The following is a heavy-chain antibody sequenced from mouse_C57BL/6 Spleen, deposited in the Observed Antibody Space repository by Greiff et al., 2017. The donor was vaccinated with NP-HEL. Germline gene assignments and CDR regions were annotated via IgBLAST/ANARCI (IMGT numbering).Heavy chain of an antibody. CDR3: AREGGYYYGSSYEGWYFEV. CDR2: INPSNGGT. V-gene: IGHV1-53*01. Sequence: VQLQQPGTELVKPGASVKLSCKASGYTFTSYWMHWVKQRPGQGLEWIGNINPSNGGTNYNEKFKSKATLTVDQSSSTAYMQLSSLTSEDSAVYYCAREGGYYYGSSYEGWYFEVWGTGTTVTVSS. D-gene: IGHD1-1*01. CDR1: GYTFTSYW. J-gene: IGHJ1*03.